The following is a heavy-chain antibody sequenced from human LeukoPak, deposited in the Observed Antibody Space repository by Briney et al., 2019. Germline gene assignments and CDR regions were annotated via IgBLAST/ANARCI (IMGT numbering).Heavy chain of an antibody. V-gene: IGHV4-34*01. D-gene: IGHD1/OR15-1a*01. J-gene: IGHJ4*02. CDR1: SGSFSGYY. Sequence: PSETLSLTCAVYSGSFSGYYWSWIRQPPGKGLEWIGEINHSGSTNYNPSLKSRVTISVDTSKNQFSLKLSSVTAAGTAVYYCARRYNWNRPHFDYWGQGTLVTVSS. CDR2: INHSGST. CDR3: ARRYNWNRPHFDY.